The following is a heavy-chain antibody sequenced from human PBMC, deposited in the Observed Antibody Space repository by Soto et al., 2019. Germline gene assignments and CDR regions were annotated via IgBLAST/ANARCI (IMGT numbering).Heavy chain of an antibody. Sequence: SETLSLTCTVSGGSISSYYWSWIRQPPGKGLEWIGYIYYSGSTNYNPSPKSRVTISVDTSKNQFSLKLSSVTAADTAVYYCARVYSGYTFDYWGQGTLVTVSS. CDR3: ARVYSGYTFDY. CDR1: GGSISSYY. CDR2: IYYSGST. J-gene: IGHJ4*02. D-gene: IGHD5-12*01. V-gene: IGHV4-59*01.